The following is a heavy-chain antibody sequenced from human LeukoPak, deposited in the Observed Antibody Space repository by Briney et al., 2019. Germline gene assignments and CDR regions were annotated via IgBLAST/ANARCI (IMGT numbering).Heavy chain of an antibody. J-gene: IGHJ4*02. Sequence: SSETLSLTCTVSGGSISSGDYYWSWIRQPPGKGLEWIGYIYYSGSTYYNPSLKSRVTISVDTSKNQFSLKLSSVTAADTAVYYCARVPFSRTFDYWGQGTLVTVSS. CDR2: IYYSGST. V-gene: IGHV4-30-4*08. CDR1: GGSISSGDYY. CDR3: ARVPFSRTFDY. D-gene: IGHD6-6*01.